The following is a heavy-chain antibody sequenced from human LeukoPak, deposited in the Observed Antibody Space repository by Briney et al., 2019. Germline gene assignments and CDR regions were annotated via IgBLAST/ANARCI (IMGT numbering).Heavy chain of an antibody. CDR2: ISGSGATP. Sequence: PGGSLRLSCAASGFTFSSYWMHWVRQAPGKGLEWVSVISGSGATPQYADSVRGRFTISRDNSGNMLYLQMSSLGAEDTAIYYCAKRTVAFDYWGQGTLVTVSS. CDR3: AKRTVAFDY. V-gene: IGHV3-23*01. CDR1: GFTFSSYW. D-gene: IGHD3/OR15-3a*01. J-gene: IGHJ4*02.